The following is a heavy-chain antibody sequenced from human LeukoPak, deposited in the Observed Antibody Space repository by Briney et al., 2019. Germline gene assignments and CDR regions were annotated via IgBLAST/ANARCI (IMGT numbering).Heavy chain of an antibody. D-gene: IGHD6-13*01. CDR1: GGTFSMNA. V-gene: IGHV1-69*06. Sequence: ASVKVSFKASGGTFSMNAITWVRQAPGQGLEWMGRIIPIFGTSKNAQKFQGRVTISADKSTSTAYMELSSLRSEDTAVYYCAAGWGAAVGGFDPWGQGTLVTVSS. CDR2: IIPIFGTS. CDR3: AAGWGAAVGGFDP. J-gene: IGHJ5*02.